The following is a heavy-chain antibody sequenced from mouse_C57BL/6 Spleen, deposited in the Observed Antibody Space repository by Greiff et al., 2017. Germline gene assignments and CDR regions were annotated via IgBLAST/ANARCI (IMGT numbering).Heavy chain of an antibody. CDR1: GFTFSDYG. V-gene: IGHV5-17*01. J-gene: IGHJ4*01. Sequence: EVMLVESGGGLVKPGGSLKLSCAASGFTFSDYGMHWVRQAPEKGLEWVAYISSGSSTIYYADTVKGRFTISRDNAKNTLFLQMTSLRSEDTAMYYCAVYYGYDEGYYAMDYWCQGTSVTVSS. CDR2: ISSGSSTI. D-gene: IGHD2-2*01. CDR3: AVYYGYDEGYYAMDY.